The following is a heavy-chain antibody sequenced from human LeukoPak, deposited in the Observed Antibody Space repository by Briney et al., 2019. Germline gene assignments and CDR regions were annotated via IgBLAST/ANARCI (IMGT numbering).Heavy chain of an antibody. D-gene: IGHD3-22*01. V-gene: IGHV3-23*01. Sequence: GGSLRLSCAASGSTFSSYAMSWVRQAPGKGLEWVSGISGSGGSTYYADSVKGRFTISRDNSKKTLFMQMNSLRAEDTAVYYCAKGGRWDYYDSSHWGQGTMVTVSS. CDR3: AKGGRWDYYDSSH. CDR1: GSTFSSYA. CDR2: ISGSGGST. J-gene: IGHJ3*01.